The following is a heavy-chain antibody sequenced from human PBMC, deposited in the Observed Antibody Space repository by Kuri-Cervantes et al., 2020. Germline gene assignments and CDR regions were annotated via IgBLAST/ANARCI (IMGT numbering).Heavy chain of an antibody. V-gene: IGHV3-48*01. Sequence: GGSLRLSCAASGFSFRNSWMHWVRQAPGKGLEWVSYISGSSTAISYADSVKGRFTISRDNANNSLYLQMNSLRAEDTAVYYCARRRAGHQFDYWGQGTLVTVSS. J-gene: IGHJ4*02. CDR2: ISGSSTAI. D-gene: IGHD2-2*01. CDR1: GFSFRNSW. CDR3: ARRRAGHQFDY.